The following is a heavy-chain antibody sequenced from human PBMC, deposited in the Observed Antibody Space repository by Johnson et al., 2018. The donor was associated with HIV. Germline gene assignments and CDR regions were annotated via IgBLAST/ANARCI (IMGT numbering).Heavy chain of an antibody. D-gene: IGHD2-2*01. J-gene: IGHJ3*02. Sequence: QVQLVESGGGVVQPGRSLRLSCAASGFTFNSYAMHWVRQAPGRGLEWVAVISYDGSNKYYADSVKGRFTISRDNSKNTLYLQMNSLRPEDTGVYYCAKDLPGTSRQEAFDIWGQGTMVTVSS. CDR2: ISYDGSNK. CDR3: AKDLPGTSRQEAFDI. V-gene: IGHV3-30-3*01. CDR1: GFTFNSYA.